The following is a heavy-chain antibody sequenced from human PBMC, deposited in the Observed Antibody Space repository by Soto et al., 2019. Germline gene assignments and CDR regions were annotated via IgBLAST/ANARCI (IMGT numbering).Heavy chain of an antibody. CDR3: ARRKPRGYYDSSGYARRNNWFDP. CDR2: INHSGST. V-gene: IGHV4-34*01. Sequence: SETLSLTCAVYGGSFSGYYWSWIRQPPGKGPEWIGEINHSGSTNYNPSLKSRVTISVDTSKNHFSLKLSSVTAADTAVYYCARRKPRGYYDSSGYARRNNWFDPWGQGTLVTVSS. J-gene: IGHJ5*02. D-gene: IGHD3-22*01. CDR1: GGSFSGYY.